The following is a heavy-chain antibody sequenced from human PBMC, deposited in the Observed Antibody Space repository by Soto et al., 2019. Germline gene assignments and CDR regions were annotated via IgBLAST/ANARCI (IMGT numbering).Heavy chain of an antibody. CDR3: ASWGCSGGSCYSRAYYFDY. J-gene: IGHJ4*02. CDR2: IIPIFGTA. Sequence: GASVKVSCKAPGGTFSSYAISWVRQAPGQGLEWMGGIIPIFGTANYAQKFQGRVTITADKSTSTAYMELSSLRSEDTAVYYCASWGCSGGSCYSRAYYFDYWGQGTLVTVSS. D-gene: IGHD2-15*01. V-gene: IGHV1-69*06. CDR1: GGTFSSYA.